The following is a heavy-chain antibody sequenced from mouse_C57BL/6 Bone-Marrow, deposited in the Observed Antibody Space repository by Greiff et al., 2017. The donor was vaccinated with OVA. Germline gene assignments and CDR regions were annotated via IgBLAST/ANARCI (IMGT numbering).Heavy chain of an antibody. CDR3: ALSNLAY. J-gene: IGHJ3*01. CDR2: IDPSDSYT. CDR1: GYTFTSYW. V-gene: IGHV1-59*01. D-gene: IGHD6-1*01. Sequence: QVQLQQSGAELVRPGTSVKLSCKASGYTFTSYWMHWVKQRPGQGLEWIGVIDPSDSYTNYNQKFKGKATLTVDTSSSTAYMQLSSLTSEDSAVYYCALSNLAYWGQGTLVTVSA.